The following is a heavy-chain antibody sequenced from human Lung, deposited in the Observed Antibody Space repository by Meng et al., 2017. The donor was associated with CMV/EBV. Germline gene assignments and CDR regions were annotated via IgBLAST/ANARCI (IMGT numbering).Heavy chain of an antibody. V-gene: IGHV5-51*01. J-gene: IGHJ3*02. CDR2: IYPGDSDT. Sequence: GAFLKTFCKGSGYSFTSYWIGWGRQMPGKGLEWMGIIYPGDSDTIYSPPFQGQVTIPAEKSISTAYLQWSSLKASDTAMYYCAGRGPPNSKDAFDIWGQGXMVTVSS. CDR1: GYSFTSYW. CDR3: AGRGPPNSKDAFDI. D-gene: IGHD1-1*01.